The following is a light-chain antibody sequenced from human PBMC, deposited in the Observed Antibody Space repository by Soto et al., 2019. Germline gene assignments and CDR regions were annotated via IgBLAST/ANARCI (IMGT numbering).Light chain of an antibody. CDR2: EFS. Sequence: QSALTQPASVSGSPGQSITISCTGPSSDVGGYPLVSWYQQHPVKAPKLMIYEFSKRPSGVSNRFSGSKSGYTASLTIAGRQAEDEADYYCCSYAGPRYVFGSGTKLTVL. CDR1: SSDVGGYPL. V-gene: IGLV2-23*02. CDR3: CSYAGPRYV. J-gene: IGLJ1*01.